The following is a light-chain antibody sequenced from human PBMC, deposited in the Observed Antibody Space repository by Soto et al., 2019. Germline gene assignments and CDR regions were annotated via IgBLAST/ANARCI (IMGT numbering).Light chain of an antibody. J-gene: IGKJ5*01. Sequence: DIVLTQSPATLSLSPGERATLSCRASQSVSSYLAWYQQKPGQAPRLLIYDASKRSTGFPARFTGSGSGTDFTLAMCSLVAEDFSVYYCQHRSNWPISFGQGARLEIK. V-gene: IGKV3-11*01. CDR2: DAS. CDR3: QHRSNWPIS. CDR1: QSVSSY.